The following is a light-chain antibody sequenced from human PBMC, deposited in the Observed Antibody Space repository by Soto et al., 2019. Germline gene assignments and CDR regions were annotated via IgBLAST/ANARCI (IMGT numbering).Light chain of an antibody. CDR1: QGIGNS. CDR2: TAS. V-gene: IGKV1-27*01. Sequence: DIQVTQSPSSLSASVGDRVTITCRASQGIGNSLAWYQQKPGKVPKVLIYTASTLHSGVPSRFSGSGSGTDFTLTINSLQPEDVATYFCQKYDSVPWSFGQGTRVEI. J-gene: IGKJ1*01. CDR3: QKYDSVPWS.